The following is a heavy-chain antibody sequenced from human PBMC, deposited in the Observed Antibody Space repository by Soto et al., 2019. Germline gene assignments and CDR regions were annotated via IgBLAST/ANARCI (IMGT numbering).Heavy chain of an antibody. V-gene: IGHV1-3*01. CDR1: GYTFTSYA. CDR2: INAGNGNT. CDR3: ARVGSGIVGRMDA. Sequence: QVQLVQSGAEVKKPGASVKVSYKASGYTFTSYAMHWVRQAPGQRLEWMGWINAGNGNTKYSQKFQGRVTITRDTSVSTAYMELSSLRSEDTAVYYCARVGSGIVGRMDACGQGTTVTVSS. D-gene: IGHD2-15*01. J-gene: IGHJ6*02.